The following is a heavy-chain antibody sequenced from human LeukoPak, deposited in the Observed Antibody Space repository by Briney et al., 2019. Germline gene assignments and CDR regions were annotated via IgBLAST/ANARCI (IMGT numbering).Heavy chain of an antibody. D-gene: IGHD3-22*01. J-gene: IGHJ4*02. V-gene: IGHV5-51*01. Sequence: GESLKISCKGFGYSFSSYWIGWGGQIPGKGLEGMGIIYPGDSDTRYSPSFQGQVTISADKSISTAYLQWSSLKASDTAMYYCARRLGSGYYYGLDYWGQGTLVTVSS. CDR1: GYSFSSYW. CDR3: ARRLGSGYYYGLDY. CDR2: IYPGDSDT.